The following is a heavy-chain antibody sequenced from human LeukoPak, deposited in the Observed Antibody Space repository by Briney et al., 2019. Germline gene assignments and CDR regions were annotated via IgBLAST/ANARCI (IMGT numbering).Heavy chain of an antibody. CDR2: IYISEST. CDR1: GGSISGGSYY. V-gene: IGHV4-61*02. CDR3: VRDSRIAVAGTYYYYYMDV. Sequence: SETLSLTCTVSGGSISGGSYYWSWIRQPAGKGLEWIGRIYISESTNYNPSLKSRVTMSVDTSKNQFSLKLSSVTAADTAVYYCVRDSRIAVAGTYYYYYMDVWGKGTTVTISS. J-gene: IGHJ6*03. D-gene: IGHD6-19*01.